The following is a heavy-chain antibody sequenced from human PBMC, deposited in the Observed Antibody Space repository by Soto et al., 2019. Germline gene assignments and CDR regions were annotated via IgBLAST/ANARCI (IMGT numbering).Heavy chain of an antibody. CDR2: INLRGGTT. Sequence: QVQLVQSGPEVRKPGASVRLSCATSGYNFNQYYIHWVRQDPGQGLEWMGIINLRGGTTEYAHKFRGRVTVTGDTSTRTAYMELSSLRSEDTAVYFCARVPDDSDVPRWDHWGQGTLITVS. D-gene: IGHD4-17*01. CDR1: GYNFNQYY. CDR3: ARVPDDSDVPRWDH. V-gene: IGHV1-46*02. J-gene: IGHJ4*02.